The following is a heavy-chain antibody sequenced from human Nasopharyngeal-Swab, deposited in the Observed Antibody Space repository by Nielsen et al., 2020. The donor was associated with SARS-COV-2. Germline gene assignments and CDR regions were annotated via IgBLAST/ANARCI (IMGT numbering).Heavy chain of an antibody. J-gene: IGHJ4*02. V-gene: IGHV4-39*01. Sequence: RQAPGKGLEWIGTVYYSGSTHYNPSLKSRVTISVDTSKNQFSLKLNSVTATDTAVYYCARGYGSFPYYFDHWGQGTLVTVSS. CDR3: ARGYGSFPYYFDH. D-gene: IGHD1-26*01. CDR2: VYYSGST.